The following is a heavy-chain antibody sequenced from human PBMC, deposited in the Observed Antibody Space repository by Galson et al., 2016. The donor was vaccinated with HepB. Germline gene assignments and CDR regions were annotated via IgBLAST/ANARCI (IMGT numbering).Heavy chain of an antibody. V-gene: IGHV4-31*03. Sequence: TLSLTCSVSRGSIGSDGYYWSWIRQHPGKGLEWIGYTYYSGSTYYTPSLKSRVTISADTSTNEFSLKLSSVTAADTAVYYCASGYCSGGSCYFDSWGQGTLVTVSS. J-gene: IGHJ4*02. CDR1: RGSIGSDGYY. D-gene: IGHD2-15*01. CDR3: ASGYCSGGSCYFDS. CDR2: TYYSGST.